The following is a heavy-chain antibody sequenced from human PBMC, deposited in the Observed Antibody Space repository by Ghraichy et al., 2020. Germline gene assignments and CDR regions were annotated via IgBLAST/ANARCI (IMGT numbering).Heavy chain of an antibody. D-gene: IGHD4-17*01. CDR2: ISGSGGST. J-gene: IGHJ4*02. V-gene: IGHV3-23*01. CDR1: GFTFSSYA. CDR3: AKVHSAVTTLRGYFDY. Sequence: GESLNISCAASGFTFSSYAMSWVRQAPGKGLEWVSAISGSGGSTYYADSVKGRFTISRDNSKNTLYLQMNSLRAEDTAVYYCAKVHSAVTTLRGYFDYWGQGTLVTVSS.